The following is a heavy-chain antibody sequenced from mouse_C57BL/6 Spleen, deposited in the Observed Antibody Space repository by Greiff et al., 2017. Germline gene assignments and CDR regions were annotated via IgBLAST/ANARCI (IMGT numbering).Heavy chain of an antibody. V-gene: IGHV1-52*01. Sequence: QVQLQQPGAELVRPGSSVKLSCKASGYTFTSYWMHWVKQRPIQGLEWIGNIDPSDSETHYNQKFKDKATLTVDKSSSTAYMQLSSLTSEESAVYYCARGGYYGSSYFAYWGQGTLVTVSA. D-gene: IGHD1-1*01. CDR1: GYTFTSYW. CDR3: ARGGYYGSSYFAY. J-gene: IGHJ3*01. CDR2: IDPSDSET.